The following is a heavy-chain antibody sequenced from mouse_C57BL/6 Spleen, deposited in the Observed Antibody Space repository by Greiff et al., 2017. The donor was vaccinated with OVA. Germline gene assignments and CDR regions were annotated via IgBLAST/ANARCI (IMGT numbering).Heavy chain of an antibody. CDR1: GYTFTDYE. CDR2: IDPETGGT. Sequence: QVQLKESGAELVRPGASVTLSCKASGYTFTDYEMHWVKQTPVHGLEWIGAIDPETGGTAYNQKFKGKAILTADKSSSTAYMELRSLTSEDSAVYYGTRWGEARYWSQGTTLTVSS. D-gene: IGHD2-13*01. CDR3: TRWGEARY. J-gene: IGHJ2*01. V-gene: IGHV1-15*01.